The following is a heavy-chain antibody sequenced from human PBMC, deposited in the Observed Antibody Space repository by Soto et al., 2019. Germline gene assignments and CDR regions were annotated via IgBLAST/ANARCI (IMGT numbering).Heavy chain of an antibody. Sequence: PVGSLRLSCAASGFTFSSYEMNWVRQAPGKGLEWVSYISSSGSTIYYADSVKGRFTISRDNAKNSLYLQMNSLRAEDTAVYYCARWAGHIVVVTSDYGMDVWGQGTPVPSP. CDR1: GFTFSSYE. CDR3: ARWAGHIVVVTSDYGMDV. J-gene: IGHJ6*02. CDR2: ISSSGSTI. V-gene: IGHV3-48*03. D-gene: IGHD2-21*02.